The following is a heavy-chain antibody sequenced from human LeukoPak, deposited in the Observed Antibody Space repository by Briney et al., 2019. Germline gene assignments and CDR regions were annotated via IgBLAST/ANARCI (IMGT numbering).Heavy chain of an antibody. D-gene: IGHD5-18*01. J-gene: IGHJ6*03. CDR3: ATGTAMNYYYYYMDV. Sequence: ASVKVSCKASGYTFTSYYMHWVRQAPGQGLEWMGWINPNSGGTNYAQKFQGRVTMTRDTSISTAYMELSRLRSDDTAVYYCATGTAMNYYYYYMDVWGKGTTVTISS. V-gene: IGHV1-2*02. CDR2: INPNSGGT. CDR1: GYTFTSYY.